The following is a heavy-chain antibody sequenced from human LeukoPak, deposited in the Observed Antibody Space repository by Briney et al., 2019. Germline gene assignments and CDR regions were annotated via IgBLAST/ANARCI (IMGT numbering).Heavy chain of an antibody. D-gene: IGHD4-23*01. Sequence: PGGSLRLSCAASGFTFSSYAMSWVRQAPGKGLVWVSAISGSGGSTYYADSVKGRFTISRDNSKNTLYLQMNSLRAEDTAVYYCAKDLDSITYGGYYFDYWGQGTLVTVSS. V-gene: IGHV3-23*01. J-gene: IGHJ4*02. CDR1: GFTFSSYA. CDR3: AKDLDSITYGGYYFDY. CDR2: ISGSGGST.